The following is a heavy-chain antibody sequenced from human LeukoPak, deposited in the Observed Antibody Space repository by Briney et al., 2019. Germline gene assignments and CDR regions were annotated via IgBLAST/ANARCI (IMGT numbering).Heavy chain of an antibody. Sequence: PSETLSLTCTVSDGSISSYYWSWIRQPPGKGLEWIGYFYYSGSTYYNPSLKSRVTISVDTSKNQLSPKLSSVTAADTALYYCARESNYHGSGTGWFDPWGQGTLVTVSS. J-gene: IGHJ5*02. V-gene: IGHV4-59*12. D-gene: IGHD3-10*01. CDR1: DGSISSYY. CDR2: FYYSGST. CDR3: ARESNYHGSGTGWFDP.